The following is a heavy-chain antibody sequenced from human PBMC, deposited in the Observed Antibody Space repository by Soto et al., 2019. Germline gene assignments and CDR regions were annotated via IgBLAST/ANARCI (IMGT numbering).Heavy chain of an antibody. CDR1: GYIFTSYY. CDR3: ARDLGGNWFDP. J-gene: IGHJ5*02. D-gene: IGHD3-16*01. CDR2: INPSSGSP. Sequence: ASVKVSCKASGYIFTSYYIHWVRQAPGQGLEWMGTINPSSGSPDHAQKFQGRVTMTRDTSTATVYMELSSLRSQDTAVYYCARDLGGNWFDPWGHGTLVTVSS. V-gene: IGHV1-46*01.